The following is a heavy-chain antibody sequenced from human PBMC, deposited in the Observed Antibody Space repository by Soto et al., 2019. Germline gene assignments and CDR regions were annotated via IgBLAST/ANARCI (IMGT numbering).Heavy chain of an antibody. V-gene: IGHV4-31*03. Sequence: SETLSLTCTVSRGSINSGNYYWTWIRQPPGKGLEWIGYIHHSGTAYYNPSLKRRPTISVDTSKNQFSLNLSSVTAADTAIYYCARALVVVTSTRWFDPWGQGTLVTVSS. J-gene: IGHJ5*02. CDR1: RGSINSGNYY. CDR2: IHHSGTA. CDR3: ARALVVVTSTRWFDP. D-gene: IGHD2-15*01.